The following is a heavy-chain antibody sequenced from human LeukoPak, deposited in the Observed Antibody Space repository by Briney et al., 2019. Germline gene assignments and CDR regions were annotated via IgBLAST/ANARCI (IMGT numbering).Heavy chain of an antibody. Sequence: GGSLRLSCTDSGFNFGDYAMGWVRQAPGKGLEWVGFIRNKVYGGTIEYAAAVKGRFTISRDDSKSIAFLQMDSLKTEDTAVYYCLRYYGSGSLSGYWGQGALVTVSS. CDR3: LRYYGSGSLSGY. V-gene: IGHV3-49*04. J-gene: IGHJ4*02. D-gene: IGHD3-10*01. CDR2: IRNKVYGGTI. CDR1: GFNFGDYA.